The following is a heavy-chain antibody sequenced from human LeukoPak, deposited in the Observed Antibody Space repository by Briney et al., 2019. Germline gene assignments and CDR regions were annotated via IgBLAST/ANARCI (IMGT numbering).Heavy chain of an antibody. CDR3: AKDRSSTWSFDF. V-gene: IGHV3-30*18. Sequence: GRSLRLSCAASGFTFSTYGMHWVRQAPGKGLEWVAVISYDGSNKYYADSVKGRFTISRDDSKNTLYLQMDSLRPEDTAVYYCAKDRSSTWSFDFWGQGTLVTVS. D-gene: IGHD6-13*01. CDR1: GFTFSTYG. J-gene: IGHJ4*02. CDR2: ISYDGSNK.